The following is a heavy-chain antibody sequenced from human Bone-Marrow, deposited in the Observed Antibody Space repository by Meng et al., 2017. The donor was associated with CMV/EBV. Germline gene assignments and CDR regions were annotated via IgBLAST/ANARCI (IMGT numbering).Heavy chain of an antibody. CDR2: INPSGGST. D-gene: IGHD2-15*01. J-gene: IGHJ5*02. Sequence: SYYMHWVRQAPGQGLEWMGIINPSGGSTSYAQKFQGRVTMTRDTSTSTVYMELSSLRSEDTAVYYCARAFSRYCSGDSCYSGGWFDPWGQGTLVTVSS. V-gene: IGHV1-46*01. CDR3: ARAFSRYCSGDSCYSGGWFDP. CDR1: SYY.